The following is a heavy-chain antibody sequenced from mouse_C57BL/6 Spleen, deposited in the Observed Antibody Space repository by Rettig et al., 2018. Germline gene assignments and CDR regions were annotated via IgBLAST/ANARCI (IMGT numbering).Heavy chain of an antibody. J-gene: IGHJ3*01. Sequence: NEKFKSKATLTVDTSSSTAYMQLSSLTSEDSAVYYCARSAESQFGFAYWGQGTLVTVSA. CDR3: ARSAESQFGFAY. V-gene: IGHV1-55*01.